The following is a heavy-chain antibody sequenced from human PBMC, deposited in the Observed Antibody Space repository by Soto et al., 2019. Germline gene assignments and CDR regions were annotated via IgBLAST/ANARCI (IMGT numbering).Heavy chain of an antibody. D-gene: IGHD3-22*01. CDR2: ISSSSSYI. J-gene: IGHJ4*01. V-gene: IGHV3-21*03. Sequence: EVQLVESGGGLVKPGGSLRLSCAASGFTFSSYSMNWVRQAPGKGLEWVSSISSSSSYIYYADSVKGRFTISRDNAKNSLYLQMNNLRAEDTAVYYCASHSSAYSTDYWGQGTLVTVSS. CDR3: ASHSSAYSTDY. CDR1: GFTFSSYS.